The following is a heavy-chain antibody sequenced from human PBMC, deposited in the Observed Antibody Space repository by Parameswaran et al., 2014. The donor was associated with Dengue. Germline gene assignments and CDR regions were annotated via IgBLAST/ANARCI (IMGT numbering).Heavy chain of an antibody. V-gene: IGHV6-1*01. J-gene: IGHJ3*02. CDR3: ARERGKGPDRPMTPNPKHAFDI. Sequence: KWIRQSPSRGLEWLGRTYYRSKWYNDYAVSVKSRITINPDTSKNQFSLQLNSVTPEDTAVYYCARERGKGPDRPMTPNPKHAFDIWGQGTMVTVSS. CDR2: TYYRSKWYN. D-gene: IGHD3-22*01.